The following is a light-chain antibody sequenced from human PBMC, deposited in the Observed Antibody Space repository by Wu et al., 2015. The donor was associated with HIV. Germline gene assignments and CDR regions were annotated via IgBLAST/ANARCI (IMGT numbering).Light chain of an antibody. CDR1: QDIFTY. V-gene: IGKV1-9*01. Sequence: IQLTQSPSSLSASIGDRVNITCRASQDIFTYLAWCQQTPGKAPRVLIYDASTLQSGVPSRFSGSGSGTEFTLTISSLQPEDFATYYCQQLNSYPRTFGQGTKVEIK. CDR3: QQLNSYPRT. J-gene: IGKJ1*01. CDR2: DAS.